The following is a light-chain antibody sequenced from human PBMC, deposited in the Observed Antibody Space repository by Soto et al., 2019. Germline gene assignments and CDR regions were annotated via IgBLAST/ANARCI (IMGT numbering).Light chain of an antibody. CDR1: QSVSSY. CDR2: DAS. V-gene: IGKV3-11*01. Sequence: EIVLTQSPATLSLSPGERATLSCRASQSVSSYLAWYQQKPGQAPRLLIYDASNRATGIPARFSGSGSGTDFTLTISSLEPXXXAXXXXXXXSXXLHTFGQGTKLEIK. CDR3: XXXSXXLHT. J-gene: IGKJ2*01.